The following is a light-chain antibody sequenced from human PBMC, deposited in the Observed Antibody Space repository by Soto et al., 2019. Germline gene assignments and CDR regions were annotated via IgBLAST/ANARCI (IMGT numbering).Light chain of an antibody. CDR2: DAS. J-gene: IGKJ1*01. Sequence: EIVLTQSPATLSLSPGERATLSCRASQSVSSSYLAWYQQKPGQALSLLIYDASSRATGIPDRFSGSGSGTDFTLTISRLEPEDFAVYYCQQYGNSPSFGQGTKVEIK. CDR1: QSVSSSY. CDR3: QQYGNSPS. V-gene: IGKV3-20*01.